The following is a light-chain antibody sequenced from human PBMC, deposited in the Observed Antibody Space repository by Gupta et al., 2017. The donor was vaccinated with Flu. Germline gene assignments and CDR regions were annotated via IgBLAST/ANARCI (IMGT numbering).Light chain of an antibody. J-gene: IGKJ2*01. Sequence: EIVLTQSPATLSLSPGEGATLSCRASQRVSSYLAWYQQKPGQAPRLLIYDASNRATGIPARFSGSGSGTDFTLTSSSLEPEDVALYYGQQRGNGPYTFGQGTKLEIK. CDR2: DAS. V-gene: IGKV3-11*01. CDR1: QRVSSY. CDR3: QQRGNGPYT.